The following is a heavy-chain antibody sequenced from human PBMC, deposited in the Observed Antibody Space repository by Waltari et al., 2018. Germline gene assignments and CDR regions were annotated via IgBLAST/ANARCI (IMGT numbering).Heavy chain of an antibody. CDR3: ARGVVVITTSFDY. CDR2: ISYDGSNK. V-gene: IGHV3-30-3*01. Sequence: QVQLVESGGGVVQPGRSLRLSCAASGFTFSSYAMPWVRQAPGKGLEWVAVISYDGSNKYYADSVKGRFTISRDNSKNTLYLQMNSLRAEDTAVYYCARGVVVITTSFDYWGQGTLVTVSS. J-gene: IGHJ4*02. D-gene: IGHD3-22*01. CDR1: GFTFSSYA.